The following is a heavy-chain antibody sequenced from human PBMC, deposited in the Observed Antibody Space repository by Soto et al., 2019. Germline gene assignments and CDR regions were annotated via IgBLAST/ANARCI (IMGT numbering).Heavy chain of an antibody. CDR3: ARDLYCSGGSCYSLDPRPPSQGELSFEYYFDY. J-gene: IGHJ4*02. V-gene: IGHV1-18*01. Sequence: ASVKVSCKASGYTFTSYGISWVRQAPGQGLEWMGWISAYNGNTNYAQKLQGRVTMTTDTSTSTAYMELRSLRSDDTAVYYCARDLYCSGGSCYSLDPRPPSQGELSFEYYFDYWGQGTLVTVSS. CDR1: GYTFTSYG. CDR2: ISAYNGNT. D-gene: IGHD2-15*01.